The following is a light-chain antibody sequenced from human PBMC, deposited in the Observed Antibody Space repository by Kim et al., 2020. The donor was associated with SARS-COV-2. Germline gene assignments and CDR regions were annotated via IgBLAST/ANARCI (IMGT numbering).Light chain of an antibody. CDR3: QQYGSSPWT. V-gene: IGKV3-20*01. J-gene: IGKJ1*01. CDR1: QSVSSNY. Sequence: EIVLTQSPGTLSLSPGERATLSCRASQSVSSNYLAWYQQKSGQAPRLLIYGASIRATGIPDRFSGSGSGTDFTLTISRLEPEDFAVYYCQQYGSSPWTFGQGTKVDIK. CDR2: GAS.